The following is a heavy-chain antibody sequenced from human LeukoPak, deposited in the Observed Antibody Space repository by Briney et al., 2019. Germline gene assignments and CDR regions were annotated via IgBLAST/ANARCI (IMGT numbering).Heavy chain of an antibody. Sequence: PGGSLRLSCAASGFTFDDYAMHWVRQAPGKGLEWVSGISWNSGSIGYADSVKGRFTISRDNAKNSLYLQMNSLRAEDTAVYYCAKDRSDGGFDYWGQGTLVTVSS. J-gene: IGHJ4*02. V-gene: IGHV3-9*01. CDR3: AKDRSDGGFDY. D-gene: IGHD3-16*01. CDR1: GFTFDDYA. CDR2: ISWNSGSI.